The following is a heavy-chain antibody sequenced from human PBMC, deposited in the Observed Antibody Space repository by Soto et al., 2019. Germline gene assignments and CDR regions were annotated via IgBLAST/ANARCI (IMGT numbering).Heavy chain of an antibody. CDR2: ISSGRPDI. D-gene: IGHD6-19*01. CDR1: GFSFYTYN. CDR3: ARDHLGIAAGDFDL. Sequence: RGSLRLSCAASGFSFYTYNINLFRQAPGKCLEWVSSISSGRPDIFYADSVRGRFTISRDDAKKSLFLQMNSLRADDTAVYYCARDHLGIAAGDFDLWGQGTLVTVSS. J-gene: IGHJ4*02. V-gene: IGHV3-21*01.